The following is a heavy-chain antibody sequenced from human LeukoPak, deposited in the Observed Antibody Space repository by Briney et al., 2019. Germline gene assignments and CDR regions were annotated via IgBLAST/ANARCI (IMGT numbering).Heavy chain of an antibody. J-gene: IGHJ5*02. CDR3: ARLGSSGWYTNYWFDP. D-gene: IGHD6-19*01. CDR2: IYYSGST. Sequence: SETLSLTCTVSGGSISSSSYYWGWVRQPPGTGREWIGSIYYSGSTYYNPSLKSRVTISVDTSKNQFSLKLSSVTAADTAVYYCARLGSSGWYTNYWFDPWGQGTLVTVSS. V-gene: IGHV4-39*01. CDR1: GGSISSSSYY.